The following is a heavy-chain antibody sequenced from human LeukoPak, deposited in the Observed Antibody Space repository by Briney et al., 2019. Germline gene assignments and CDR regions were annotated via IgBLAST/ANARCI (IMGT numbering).Heavy chain of an antibody. V-gene: IGHV4-38-2*02. D-gene: IGHD3-3*01. CDR1: GYSISSGYY. Sequence: SETLSLTCTVSGYSISSGYYWGWIRQPPGKGLEWIGSIYHSGSTYYNPSLKSRVTISVDTSKNQFSLKLSSVTAADTAVYHCARDQAIFGEWLLSYYYMDVWGKGTTVTVSS. CDR2: IYHSGST. J-gene: IGHJ6*04. CDR3: ARDQAIFGEWLLSYYYMDV.